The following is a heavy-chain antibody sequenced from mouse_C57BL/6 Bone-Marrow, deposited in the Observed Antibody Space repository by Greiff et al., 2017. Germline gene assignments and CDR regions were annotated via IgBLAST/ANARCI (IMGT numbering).Heavy chain of an antibody. CDR1: GYTFTSYW. J-gene: IGHJ1*03. CDR2: IDPSDSYT. Sequence: QVQLQQPGAELVKPGASVKLSCKASGYTFTSYWMQWVKQRPGQGLEWIGEIDPSDSYTNYNQKFKGKATLTVDTSSSTAYMQLSSLTSEDSAVYYCAREGPRWYFDVWGTGTTVTVSS. D-gene: IGHD3-3*01. CDR3: AREGPRWYFDV. V-gene: IGHV1-50*01.